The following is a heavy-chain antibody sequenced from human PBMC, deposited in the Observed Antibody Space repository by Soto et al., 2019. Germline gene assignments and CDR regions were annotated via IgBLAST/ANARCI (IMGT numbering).Heavy chain of an antibody. J-gene: IGHJ4*02. CDR3: ARGPNYDFWSGFFRG. D-gene: IGHD3-3*01. Sequence: SETLSLTCIVSGGSISSYYWSWIRQPPGKGLEWIGYIYYTGSSNYNPSLKSRVTMSVDLSRNQFSLRLTSVTTADTAIYYCARGPNYDFWSGFFRGWGQGTLVTVSS. CDR2: IYYTGSS. V-gene: IGHV4-59*01. CDR1: GGSISSYY.